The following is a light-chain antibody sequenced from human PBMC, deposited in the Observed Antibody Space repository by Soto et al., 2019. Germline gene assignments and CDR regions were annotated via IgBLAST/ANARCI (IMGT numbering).Light chain of an antibody. CDR2: DVN. V-gene: IGLV2-14*03. CDR3: TSWTTSTTMI. Sequence: QSVLTQPASVSGSPGQSITISCTGTSSDIGAYNFVSWYQQHPGKAPKLMLYDVNIRPSGVSNRFSGSKFGNTASLTISGLQAEDVADYYCTSWTTSTTMIFGGGTKVTVL. J-gene: IGLJ2*01. CDR1: SSDIGAYNF.